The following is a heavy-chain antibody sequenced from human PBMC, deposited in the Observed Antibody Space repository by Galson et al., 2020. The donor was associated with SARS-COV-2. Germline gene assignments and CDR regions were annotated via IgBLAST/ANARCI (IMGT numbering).Heavy chain of an antibody. Sequence: GGSLRLSCEASGSTFSSYAISWVRQAPGKGLEWVSAISGSGGSTYYADSVKGRFTISRDNSKNTLYLQMNSLRAEDTAVYYCAKSGGYYYDSSGYWAGYYYVGVDVWGQGATVTVSS. CDR2: ISGSGGST. V-gene: IGHV3-23*01. J-gene: IGHJ6*02. CDR3: AKSGGYYYDSSGYWAGYYYVGVDV. CDR1: GSTFSSYA. D-gene: IGHD3-22*01.